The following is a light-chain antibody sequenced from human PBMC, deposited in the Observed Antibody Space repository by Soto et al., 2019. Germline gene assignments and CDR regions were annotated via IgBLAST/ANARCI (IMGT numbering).Light chain of an antibody. J-gene: IGKJ1*01. Sequence: EIVLTQSPGTLSLSPGERATLSCRASQSVSSSYLAWYQQKPGQAPRLLIYGASSRATGIPDRFSGSGSGTDFTLAISRLEPEDFAVYYSQQYGSSPWTFGQGTK. CDR2: GAS. V-gene: IGKV3-20*01. CDR3: QQYGSSPWT. CDR1: QSVSSSY.